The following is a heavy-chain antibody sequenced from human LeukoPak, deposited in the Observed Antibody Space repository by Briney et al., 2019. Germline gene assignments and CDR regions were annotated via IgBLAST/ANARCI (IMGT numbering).Heavy chain of an antibody. V-gene: IGHV3-9*01. CDR3: ARDLFRDFDY. CDR2: INWNSGSI. Sequence: GGSLRLSCAASGFTFDDYAMHWVRQAPGKGLEWVSGINWNSGSIGYADSVKGRFTISRDNAKNSLYLQMNSLRAEDTAVYYCARDLFRDFDYWGQGTLVTVSS. CDR1: GFTFDDYA. J-gene: IGHJ4*02. D-gene: IGHD3-10*01.